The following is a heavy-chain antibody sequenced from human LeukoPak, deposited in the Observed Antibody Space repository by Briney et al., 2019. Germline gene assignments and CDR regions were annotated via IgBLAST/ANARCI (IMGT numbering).Heavy chain of an antibody. CDR1: GDSVSSDSAS. J-gene: IGHJ3*02. V-gene: IGHV6-1*01. Sequence: SRTLSLTCAMSGDSVSSDSASWDCIRQSPSRGLGWLGRADERFKWYNDYAVSVKSRITINPDTSKNQFSLQLNCVTTEDTAVYYCATGVYDAFDIWGQGTMVTVSS. D-gene: IGHD2-8*01. CDR3: ATGVYDAFDI. CDR2: ADERFKWYN.